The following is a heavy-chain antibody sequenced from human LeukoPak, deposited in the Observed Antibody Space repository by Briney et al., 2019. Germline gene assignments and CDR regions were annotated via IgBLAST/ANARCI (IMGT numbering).Heavy chain of an antibody. J-gene: IGHJ3*02. Sequence: PGGFLRLSCAASGYSFSTYGIQWVRQAPGKGLEWVALIKDDGNNKFYADSVKGRFTLSKDNSKNTLYLQMNSLRPEDTAIYYCAQDHTYALHMWGQGTMVTVSS. V-gene: IGHV3-30*02. CDR2: IKDDGNNK. D-gene: IGHD2-8*01. CDR1: GYSFSTYG. CDR3: AQDHTYALHM.